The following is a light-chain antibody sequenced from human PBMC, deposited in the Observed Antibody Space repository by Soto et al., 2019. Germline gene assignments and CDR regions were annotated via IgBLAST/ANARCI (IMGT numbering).Light chain of an antibody. J-gene: IGLJ2*01. V-gene: IGLV2-23*01. CDR1: SSDVGRYHL. CDR3: CSYAGGTSVV. CDR2: EDT. Sequence: QSALTQPASVSGSPGQSITISCTGTSSDVGRYHLVSWYQQHPGKAPKLMIFEDTERPSGVSNRFSGSKSGNTASLTISGLQTEDEAYYYCCSYAGGTSVVFGGGTKLTVL.